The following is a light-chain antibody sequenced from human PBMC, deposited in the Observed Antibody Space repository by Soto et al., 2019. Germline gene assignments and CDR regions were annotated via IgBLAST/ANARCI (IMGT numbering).Light chain of an antibody. V-gene: IGKV3-20*01. Sequence: IVLTQSPGTLSLSPGERATLSCRASQSVGSHYLAWYQQKSGQAPRLLIQGAYNRATGIPDRFSGSGSGTDFTLTISRLEPEDFALYYCQQYSGSPITFGQGTRLEIK. CDR1: QSVGSHY. CDR2: GAY. CDR3: QQYSGSPIT. J-gene: IGKJ5*01.